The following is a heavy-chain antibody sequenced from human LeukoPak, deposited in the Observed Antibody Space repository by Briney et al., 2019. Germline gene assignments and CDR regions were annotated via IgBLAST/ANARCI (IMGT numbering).Heavy chain of an antibody. V-gene: IGHV1-18*01. J-gene: IGHJ6*04. D-gene: IGHD3-16*02. CDR2: ISAYNGNT. Sequence: ASVKVSCKASSYTFTSYGISWVRQAPGQGLERMGWISAYNGNTNYAQKLQGRVTMTTDTSTSTAYMELRSLRSDDTAVYYCARDSLGIREMDVWGKGTTVTVSS. CDR1: SYTFTSYG. CDR3: ARDSLGIREMDV.